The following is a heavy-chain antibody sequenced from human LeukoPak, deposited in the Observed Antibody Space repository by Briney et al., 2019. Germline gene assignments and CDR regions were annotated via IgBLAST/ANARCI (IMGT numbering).Heavy chain of an antibody. CDR1: GGSISSSSYY. V-gene: IGHV4-39*01. CDR3: ASKGATYSSSWYYFDY. D-gene: IGHD6-13*01. J-gene: IGHJ4*02. CDR2: IYYSGST. Sequence: PSETLSLTCTVSGGSISSSSYYWGWIRQPPGKGLEWIGSIYYSGSTYHNPSLKSRVTISVGTSKNQFSLKLSSVTAADTAVYYCASKGATYSSSWYYFDYWGQGTLVTVSS.